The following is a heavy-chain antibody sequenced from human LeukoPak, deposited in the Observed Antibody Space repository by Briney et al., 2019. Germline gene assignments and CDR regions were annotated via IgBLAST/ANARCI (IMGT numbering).Heavy chain of an antibody. J-gene: IGHJ3*02. D-gene: IGHD2-21*02. CDR3: ARRVNTVVVTTSAPTDAFDI. CDR2: IYHSGNT. V-gene: IGHV4-30-2*01. Sequence: SETLSLTCAVSGGSISSGGYSWSWIRQPPGKGLEWIGYIYHSGNTYYNPSLKSRVTISADRSRNQFSLKLSSVTAADTAVYYCARRVNTVVVTTSAPTDAFDIWGQGTMVTVSS. CDR1: GGSISSGGYS.